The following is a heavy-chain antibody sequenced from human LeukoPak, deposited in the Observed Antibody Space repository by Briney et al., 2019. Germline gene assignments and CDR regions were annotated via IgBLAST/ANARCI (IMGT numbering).Heavy chain of an antibody. CDR2: ISWDGGST. D-gene: IGHD6-6*01. CDR1: GFTVSSNY. V-gene: IGHV3-43*01. Sequence: PGGSLRLSCAASGFTVSSNYMSWVRQAPGKGLEWVSLISWDGGSTYYADSVKGRFTISRDNSKNSLYLQMNSLRTEDTALYYCRSEDSSSSNHDYWGQGTLVTVSS. J-gene: IGHJ4*02. CDR3: RSEDSSSSNHDY.